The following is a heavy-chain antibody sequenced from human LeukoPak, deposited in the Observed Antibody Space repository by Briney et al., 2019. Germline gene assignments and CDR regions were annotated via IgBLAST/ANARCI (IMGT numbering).Heavy chain of an antibody. Sequence: GGSLRLSCAASGLTFSSYAMHWVRQAPGKGLEWVAVISYDGSNKYYADSVKGRFTISRDNSKNTLYLQMNSLRAEDTAVYYCARGGRYNWNDVVWAYWGQGTLVTVSS. J-gene: IGHJ4*02. V-gene: IGHV3-30-3*01. D-gene: IGHD1-1*01. CDR3: ARGGRYNWNDVVWAY. CDR2: ISYDGSNK. CDR1: GLTFSSYA.